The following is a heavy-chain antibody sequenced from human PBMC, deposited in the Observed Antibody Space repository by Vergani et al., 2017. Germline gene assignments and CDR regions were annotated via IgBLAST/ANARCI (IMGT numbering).Heavy chain of an antibody. Sequence: EVQLLESGGGLVQPGGSLRVSCAASGFTFSSDAMSWVRQAPGKGLEWVAFIRNKAYGGTTEYAASVKGRFTISRDDSKRLAYLQLSGLKTEDTAVYFCSRGRGYSFGYSDYWGQGTLVTVSS. CDR1: GFTFSSDA. D-gene: IGHD5-18*01. CDR3: SRGRGYSFGYSDY. CDR2: IRNKAYGGTT. V-gene: IGHV3-49*04. J-gene: IGHJ4*02.